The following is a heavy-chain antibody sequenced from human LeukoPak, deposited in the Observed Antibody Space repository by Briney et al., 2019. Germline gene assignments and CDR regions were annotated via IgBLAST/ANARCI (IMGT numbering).Heavy chain of an antibody. Sequence: QPGRSLRLSCAASGFTFSSYAMHWVRRAPGKGLEWVAVISYDGSNKYYADSVKGRFTISRDNSKNTLYLQMNSLRAEDTAVYYCARDGDGYNTLYYFDYWGQGTLVTVSS. D-gene: IGHD5-24*01. J-gene: IGHJ4*02. CDR1: GFTFSSYA. CDR3: ARDGDGYNTLYYFDY. V-gene: IGHV3-30-3*01. CDR2: ISYDGSNK.